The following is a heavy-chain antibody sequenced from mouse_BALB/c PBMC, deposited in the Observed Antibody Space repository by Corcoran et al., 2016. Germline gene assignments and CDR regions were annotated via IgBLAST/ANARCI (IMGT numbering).Heavy chain of an antibody. J-gene: IGHJ3*01. CDR2: INTYTGEP. CDR3: AKRDDAWFAY. D-gene: IGHD2-14*01. CDR1: GYTFTNHG. V-gene: IGHV9-3-1*01. Sequence: QIQLVQSGPELKKPGETVKISCKAAGYTFTNHGMKWVKQAPGKGLKWMGWINTYTGEPTYADDFKGRFAFSLETSASTAYLQINYLKNEDTATYFCAKRDDAWFAYWGQGTLVTVSA.